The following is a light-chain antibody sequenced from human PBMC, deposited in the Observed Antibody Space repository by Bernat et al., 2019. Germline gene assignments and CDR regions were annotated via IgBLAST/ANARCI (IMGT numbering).Light chain of an antibody. CDR3: CSYAGSSTWV. Sequence: QSALTQPRSVSGSPGQSVTISCTGTSSDVGGYNHVSWYQQHPGKAPKLMLYDVNKRPSGVPDRFSGSKSGNTASLAISGLQAEDEADYYCCSYAGSSTWVFGGGTKLTVL. J-gene: IGLJ3*02. CDR1: SSDVGGYNH. V-gene: IGLV2-11*01. CDR2: DVN.